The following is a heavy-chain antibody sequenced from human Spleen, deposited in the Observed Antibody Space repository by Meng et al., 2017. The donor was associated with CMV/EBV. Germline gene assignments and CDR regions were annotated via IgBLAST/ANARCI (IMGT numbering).Heavy chain of an antibody. J-gene: IGHJ1*01. Sequence: GGSLRLSCAASGFNFSSSWMSWIRQAPGKGLEWVANIKQDGSEKYYVDSVKGRFTISRDNSKNTLSLQMNSLTTGDTAVYYCTRVPDRFGDYEYFHHWGQGTLVTVSS. CDR2: IKQDGSEK. CDR1: GFNFSSSW. V-gene: IGHV3-7*03. CDR3: TRVPDRFGDYEYFHH. D-gene: IGHD4-17*01.